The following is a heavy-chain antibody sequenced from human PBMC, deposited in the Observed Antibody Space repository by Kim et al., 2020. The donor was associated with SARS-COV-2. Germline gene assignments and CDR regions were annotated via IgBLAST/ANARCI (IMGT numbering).Heavy chain of an antibody. Sequence: GGSLRLSCAASGFTFSSYAMHWVRQAPGKGLEWVAVISYDGSNKYNADSVKGRFTISRDNSKNTLYLQMNSLRAEDTAVYYCARDSGDSSGYYTLYDYWGQGSLVTVS. J-gene: IGHJ4*02. D-gene: IGHD3-22*01. CDR1: GFTFSSYA. CDR2: ISYDGSNK. V-gene: IGHV3-30*04. CDR3: ARDSGDSSGYYTLYDY.